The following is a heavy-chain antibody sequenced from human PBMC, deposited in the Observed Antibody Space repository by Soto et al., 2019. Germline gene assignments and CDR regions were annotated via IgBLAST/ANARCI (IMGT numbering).Heavy chain of an antibody. CDR2: ISSSSSYI. J-gene: IGHJ4*02. V-gene: IGHV3-21*01. CDR1: GFTFSSYS. CDR3: GRDRDYYDSGGYYYPY. D-gene: IGHD3-22*01. Sequence: GGSLRLSCAASGFTFSSYSMNWVRQAPGKGLEWVSSISSSSSYIYYADSVKGRFTISRDNAKNSLYLQMNSLRAEDTAVYYCGRDRDYYDSGGYYYPYWGQGTLVTVSS.